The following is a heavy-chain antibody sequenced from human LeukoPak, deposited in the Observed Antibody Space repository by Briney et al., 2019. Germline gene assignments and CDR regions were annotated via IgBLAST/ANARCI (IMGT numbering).Heavy chain of an antibody. J-gene: IGHJ1*01. CDR2: ISNYNGNI. D-gene: IGHD6-19*01. Sequence: ASVTVSCKASGCTFNNYGIIWVRQAPGQGLEWMGWISNYNGNIYYAQNFRGRVTMTTDTSTSTVYMELRSLRSDDTAVYYCARAPYSWGGWYALEYFQHWGQGTLVTVSS. CDR1: GCTFNNYG. CDR3: ARAPYSWGGWYALEYFQH. V-gene: IGHV1-18*01.